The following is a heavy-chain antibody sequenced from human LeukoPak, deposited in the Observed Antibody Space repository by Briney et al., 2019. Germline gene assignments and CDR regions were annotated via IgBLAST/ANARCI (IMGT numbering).Heavy chain of an antibody. V-gene: IGHV1-69*06. Sequence: SVKVSCKASGGTFSSYAISWVRQAPGQGLEWMGGIIPIFGTANYAQKFQGRVTITADKSTSTAYMELSSLRSEDTAVYYCARCEGYGAFHYYYYMDVWGKGTTVTVSS. CDR1: GGTFSSYA. D-gene: IGHD5-12*01. J-gene: IGHJ6*03. CDR2: IIPIFGTA. CDR3: ARCEGYGAFHYYYYMDV.